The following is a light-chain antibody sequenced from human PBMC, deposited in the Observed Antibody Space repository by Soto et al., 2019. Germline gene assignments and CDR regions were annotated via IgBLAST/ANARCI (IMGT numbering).Light chain of an antibody. CDR2: GAS. J-gene: IGKJ4*01. CDR3: QQYDDWLRLT. V-gene: IGKV3D-15*01. CDR1: QSVNIY. Sequence: EIVMTQSPATLSVSPGERANLSCRASQSVNIYLAWYQQKPGQAPRLLIFGASSRATGIPARFSGSGAGTEFNLDISSLQSEAFAVYFCQQYDDWLRLTFGGGTKVEIK.